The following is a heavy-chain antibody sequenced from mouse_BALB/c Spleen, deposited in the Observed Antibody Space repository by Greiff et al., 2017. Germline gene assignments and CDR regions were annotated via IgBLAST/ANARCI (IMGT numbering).Heavy chain of an antibody. V-gene: IGHV2-6-7*01. CDR2: IWGDGST. J-gene: IGHJ4*01. CDR3: AGVSYAMDF. CDR1: GFSLTGYG. Sequence: QVQLKESGPGLVAPSQSLSITCTVSGFSLTGYGVNWVRQPPGKGLEWLGMIWGDGSTDYNSALKSRLSISKDNTKCRVFLQMNSLQADDTARYYCAGVSYAMDFWGQRTSVTVSS.